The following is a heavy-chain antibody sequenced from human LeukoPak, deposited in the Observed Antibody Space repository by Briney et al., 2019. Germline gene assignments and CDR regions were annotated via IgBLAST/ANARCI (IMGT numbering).Heavy chain of an antibody. CDR2: IKQDGNVK. V-gene: IGHV3-7*01. CDR1: RFSLSSYL. CDR3: AAGDTFDI. J-gene: IGHJ3*02. D-gene: IGHD3-16*01. Sequence: GGSLRLSCVGSRFSLSSYLMSWVRQAPGKGLEWVANIKQDGNVKQYVDSVKGRFTISRDNAKNSVYVQMNDLRVEDTAVYYCAAGDTFDIWGQGTLVTVSS.